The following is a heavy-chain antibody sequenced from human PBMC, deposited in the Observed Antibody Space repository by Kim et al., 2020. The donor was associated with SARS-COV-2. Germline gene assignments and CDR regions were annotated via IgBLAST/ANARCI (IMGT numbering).Heavy chain of an antibody. D-gene: IGHD2-15*01. CDR1: GGTFSSYA. CDR2: IIPIFGTA. CDR3: ASGPYCSGGSCYSVLDAFDI. J-gene: IGHJ3*02. Sequence: SVKVSCKASGGTFSSYAISWVRQAPGQGLEWMGGIIPIFGTANYAQKFQGRVTITADESTSTAYMELSSLRSEDTAVYYCASGPYCSGGSCYSVLDAFDIWGQGTMVTVSS. V-gene: IGHV1-69*13.